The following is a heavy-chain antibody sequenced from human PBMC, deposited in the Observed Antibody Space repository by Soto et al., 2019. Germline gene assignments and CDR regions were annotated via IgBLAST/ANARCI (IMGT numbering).Heavy chain of an antibody. CDR3: VRDRRIYYSDPHDEFVASDYEV. CDR2: FIPIFRTL. CDR1: GGIFGSHG. J-gene: IGHJ3*01. Sequence: QVQLIQSEAEVKKPGSSVRVSCTASGGIFGSHGFSWVRQAPGQRLEWVGGFIPIFRTLTYTEKFQARVRIAADESTNTVYLDMSRLTFEDTAVYYCVRDRRIYYSDPHDEFVASDYEVWGQGTMVSVSS. V-gene: IGHV1-69*01. D-gene: IGHD3-22*01.